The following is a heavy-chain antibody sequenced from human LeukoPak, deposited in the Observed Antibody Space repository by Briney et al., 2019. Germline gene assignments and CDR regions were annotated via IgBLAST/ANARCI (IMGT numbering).Heavy chain of an antibody. CDR2: INKDGSDK. V-gene: IGHV3-7*01. CDR3: ARLSTAVADSDY. J-gene: IGHJ4*02. D-gene: IGHD6-13*01. Sequence: GGSLRLSCAASGFTFSSYWMSWVRQAPGKGLEWVANINKDGSDKYYVDSVKGRFTISRDNAKNSLYLQMNSLRAEDTAVYYCARLSTAVADSDYWGQGTLVTVSS. CDR1: GFTFSSYW.